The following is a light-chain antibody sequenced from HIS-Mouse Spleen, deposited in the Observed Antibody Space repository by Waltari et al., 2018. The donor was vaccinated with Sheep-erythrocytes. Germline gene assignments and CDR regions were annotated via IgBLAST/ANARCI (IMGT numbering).Light chain of an antibody. CDR2: QDS. Sequence: SYELTQPPSVSVSPGQTASITCSGDKLGDKYACWYQQKPGRSPVLVIYQDSKRPSGIPERFAGSNYGNTATLTIGGTQAMDEADYYCQAWDSSTAVFGGGTKLTVL. CDR1: KLGDKY. CDR3: QAWDSSTAV. V-gene: IGLV3-1*01. J-gene: IGLJ2*01.